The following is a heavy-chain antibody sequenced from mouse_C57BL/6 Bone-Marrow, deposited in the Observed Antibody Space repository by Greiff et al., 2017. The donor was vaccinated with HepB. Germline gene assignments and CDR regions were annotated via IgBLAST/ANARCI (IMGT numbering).Heavy chain of an antibody. D-gene: IGHD3-2*02. CDR1: GFTFSSYA. V-gene: IGHV5-4*01. CDR2: ISDGGSYT. CDR3: AREGTAQAWFAY. J-gene: IGHJ3*01. Sequence: EVQLQQSGGGLVKPGGSLKLSCAASGFTFSSYAMSWVRQTPEKRLEWVATISDGGSYTYYPDNVKGRFTISRDNAKNNLYLQMSHLKSEDTAMYYCAREGTAQAWFAYWGQGTLVTVSA.